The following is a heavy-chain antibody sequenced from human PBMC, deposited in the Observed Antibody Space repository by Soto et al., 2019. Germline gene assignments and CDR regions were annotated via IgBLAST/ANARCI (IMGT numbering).Heavy chain of an antibody. CDR2: IYYSGST. CDR1: GGSVSSGSYY. J-gene: IGHJ4*02. CDR3: AGAIAVAVQSPSAY. D-gene: IGHD6-19*01. V-gene: IGHV4-61*01. Sequence: SETLSLTCTVSGGSVSSGSYYWSWIRQPPGKGLEWIGYIYYSGSTNYNPSLKNRVTISVYTFKNRFSLNLTSVTAADAAVYFCAGAIAVAVQSPSAYWGRGSLGAV.